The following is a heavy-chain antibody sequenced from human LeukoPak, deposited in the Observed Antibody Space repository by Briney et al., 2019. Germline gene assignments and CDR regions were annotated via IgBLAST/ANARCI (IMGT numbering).Heavy chain of an antibody. J-gene: IGHJ6*04. CDR2: INHSGST. CDR1: GGSFSGYY. D-gene: IGHD2-2*01. CDR3: ASSWVVPAALNLGTYYYYGMDV. V-gene: IGHV4-34*01. Sequence: SETLSLTCAVYGGSFSGYYWSWIRQPPGKGLEWIGEINHSGSTNYNPSLKSRVTISVDTSKNQFSLKLSSVTAADTAVYYRASSWVVPAALNLGTYYYYGMDVWGKGTTVTVSS.